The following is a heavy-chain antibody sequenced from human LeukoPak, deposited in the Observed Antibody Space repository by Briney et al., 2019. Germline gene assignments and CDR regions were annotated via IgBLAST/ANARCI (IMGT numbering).Heavy chain of an antibody. CDR2: INRNGGNT. V-gene: IGHV3-20*04. CDR3: ARDHGAIALTNYLDY. D-gene: IGHD1-1*01. J-gene: IGHJ4*02. Sequence: GGFLRLSCAASGFTFDDYGMSWVRQAPGKGLEWVSNINRNGGNTAYADSVKGRFTISRDNAKNSLYLQMNSLRAEDTALYYCARDHGAIALTNYLDYWGQGTLVTVSS. CDR1: GFTFDDYG.